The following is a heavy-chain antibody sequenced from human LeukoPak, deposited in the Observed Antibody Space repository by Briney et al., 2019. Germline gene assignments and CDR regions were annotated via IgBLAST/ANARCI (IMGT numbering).Heavy chain of an antibody. CDR2: IYSGGST. CDR1: GFTVSSNY. CDR3: ARVLGYYDILTGYYTVSYFDY. Sequence: PGGSLRLSCAASGFTVSSNYMSWVRQAPGKGLEWVSVIYSGGSTYYADSVKGRFTISRDNSKNTLYLQMNSLRAEDTAVYYCARVLGYYDILTGYYTVSYFDYWGQGTLVTVSS. V-gene: IGHV3-53*01. D-gene: IGHD3-9*01. J-gene: IGHJ4*02.